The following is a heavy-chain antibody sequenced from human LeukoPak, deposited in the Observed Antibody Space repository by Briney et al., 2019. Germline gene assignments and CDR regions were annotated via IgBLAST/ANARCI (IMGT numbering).Heavy chain of an antibody. D-gene: IGHD4-17*01. Sequence: GGSLRLSCAASGFTFSRYWMSWVRQAPGKGLEWVANIKQDGSAKYYVDSVKGRFTISRDNAKNSMYLQMSSLRAEDTAVYYCARVFTVTCYDYWGQGTLVTVSS. CDR3: ARVFTVTCYDY. CDR1: GFTFSRYW. J-gene: IGHJ4*02. CDR2: IKQDGSAK. V-gene: IGHV3-7*01.